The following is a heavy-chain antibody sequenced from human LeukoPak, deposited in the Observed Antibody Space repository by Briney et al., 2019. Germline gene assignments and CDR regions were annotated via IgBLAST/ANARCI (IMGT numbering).Heavy chain of an antibody. CDR2: IYSSGDT. CDR1: GGSISSSSYY. Sequence: SETLSLTCTVSGGSISSSSYYWNWIRQPAGKGLEWIGRIYSSGDTDYNPSLRSRLTISVDTSKNQFSLKLTSVTASDTAVYYCARRGDVWGQGTMVTVSS. V-gene: IGHV4-61*02. J-gene: IGHJ3*01. CDR3: ARRGDV.